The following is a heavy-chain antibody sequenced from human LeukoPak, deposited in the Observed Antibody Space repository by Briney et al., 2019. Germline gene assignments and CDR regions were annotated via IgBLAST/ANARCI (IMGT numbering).Heavy chain of an antibody. D-gene: IGHD2-8*01. CDR2: ISGSGGDT. CDR1: GFTFSNYA. J-gene: IGHJ4*02. CDR3: AKDRSCTNNICHGDFDY. V-gene: IGHV3-23*01. Sequence: GGFLRLSCAASGFTFSNYAMSWVRQAPGKGLDRVSGISGSGGDTYYADSVKGRFTISRDNSKNTLYLQMNSLRAEDTAVYYCAKDRSCTNNICHGDFDYWGQGTLVTVSS.